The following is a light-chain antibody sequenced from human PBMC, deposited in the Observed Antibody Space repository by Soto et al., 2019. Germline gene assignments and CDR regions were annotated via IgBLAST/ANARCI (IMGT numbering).Light chain of an antibody. CDR1: QGISSY. CDR3: QQLSSYPLT. J-gene: IGKJ4*01. V-gene: IGKV1-9*01. CDR2: AAS. Sequence: DIQLTQSPSFLSASVGDRVTITCRASQGISSYLAWYQQEPGKAPKLLIYAASSLQSGVPSRFSGSGSGTEFTLTISSLQPEDFATYYCQQLSSYPLTFGGGTKVEIK.